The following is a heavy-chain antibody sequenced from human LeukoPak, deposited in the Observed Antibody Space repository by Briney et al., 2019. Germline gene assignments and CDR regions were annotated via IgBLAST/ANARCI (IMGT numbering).Heavy chain of an antibody. CDR2: IQYDGSDT. V-gene: IGHV3-30*02. CDR1: GFTFSNYG. J-gene: IGHJ4*02. D-gene: IGHD3-10*02. Sequence: GGSLRLSCAASGFTFSNYGMHWVRQAPGKGLEWVAFIQYDGSDTFYTDSVKGRFTISRDNSKNTLYLQMNSLRAEDTAVYYCAKLLVRGVIDYWGQGTLVTVSS. CDR3: AKLLVRGVIDY.